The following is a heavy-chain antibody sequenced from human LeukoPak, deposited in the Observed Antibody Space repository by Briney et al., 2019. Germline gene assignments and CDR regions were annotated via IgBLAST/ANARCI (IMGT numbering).Heavy chain of an antibody. CDR2: IIPIFGTA. CDR1: GGTFSGYA. D-gene: IGHD1-14*01. J-gene: IGHJ5*02. Sequence: SVKVSCKASGGTFSGYAISWVRQAPGQGLEWMGRIIPIFGTANYAQKFQGRVTITTDESTSTAYMELRSLRSEDTAVYYCARVVGGATGNNWFDPWGQGTLVTVSS. CDR3: ARVVGGATGNNWFDP. V-gene: IGHV1-69*05.